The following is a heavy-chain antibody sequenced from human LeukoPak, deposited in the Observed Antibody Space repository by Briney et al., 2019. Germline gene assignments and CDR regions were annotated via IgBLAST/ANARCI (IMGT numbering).Heavy chain of an antibody. V-gene: IGHV3-7*01. D-gene: IGHD6-13*01. CDR1: RFTFSSYW. CDR3: ARVGLIAAAGTPDY. J-gene: IGHJ4*02. CDR2: IMQDGSVT. Sequence: GGSLRLSCAASRFTFSSYWMNWVRQPPGKGLEWLANIMQDGSVTYYVDSVKGRFTISRDNAKNSLYLQMNSLRAEDTAVYYCARVGLIAAAGTPDYWGQGTLVTVSS.